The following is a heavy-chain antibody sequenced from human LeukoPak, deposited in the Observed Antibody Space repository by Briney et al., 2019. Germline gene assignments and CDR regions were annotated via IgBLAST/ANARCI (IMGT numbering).Heavy chain of an antibody. Sequence: AETLSLTCAVYGGSFSGYYWGWIRQPPGKGLEWIGEINHSGSTNYNPSLKSRVTISVDTSKNQFSLKLSSVTAADTAVYYCARDFLGRSRKAFDIWGQGTMITVSS. CDR1: GGSFSGYY. CDR2: INHSGST. J-gene: IGHJ3*02. V-gene: IGHV4-34*01. CDR3: ARDFLGRSRKAFDI. D-gene: IGHD1-14*01.